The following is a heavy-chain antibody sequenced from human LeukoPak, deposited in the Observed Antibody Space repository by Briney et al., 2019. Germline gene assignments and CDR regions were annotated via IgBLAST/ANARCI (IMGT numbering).Heavy chain of an antibody. CDR2: IYWDDDK. CDR3: AHSSYYYDSSGYYRYWYFDL. CDR1: GFSLSTSGVG. Sequence: ESGPTLVNPTQTLTLTCTFSGFSLSTSGVGVGWIRQPPGKALEWLALIYWDDDKRYSPSLKSRLTITKDTSKNQVVLTMTNMDPVDTATYYCAHSSYYYDSSGYYRYWYFDLWGRGTLVTVSS. V-gene: IGHV2-5*02. D-gene: IGHD3-22*01. J-gene: IGHJ2*01.